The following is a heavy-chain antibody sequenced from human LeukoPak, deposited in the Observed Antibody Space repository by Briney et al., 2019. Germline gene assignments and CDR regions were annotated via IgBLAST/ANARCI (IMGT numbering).Heavy chain of an antibody. J-gene: IGHJ5*02. D-gene: IGHD6-6*01. V-gene: IGHV3-48*03. CDR2: ISSSGSTI. CDR1: GFTFSSYE. CDR3: AKDGRIAARRGGWFDP. Sequence: PGGSLRLSCAASGFTFSSYEMNWVRQAPGKGLEWVSYISSSGSTIYYADSVKGRFTISRDNSKNTLYLQMNSLRAEDTAVYYCAKDGRIAARRGGWFDPWGQGTLVTVSS.